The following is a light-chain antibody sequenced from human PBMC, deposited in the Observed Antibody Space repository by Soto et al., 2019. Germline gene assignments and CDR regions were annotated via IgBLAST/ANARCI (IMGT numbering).Light chain of an antibody. V-gene: IGKV4-1*01. CDR2: WAT. Sequence: DIVRTQSPDSLSVSLGERATINCKSSQSVLYSSNNKNYLSWYQQKPGQPPTLLIYWATTRESGVPDRFSASGSGTDFTLTISSLQADDVAVYYCHQHYSNPWTFGQGTKVEIK. J-gene: IGKJ1*01. CDR1: QSVLYSSNNKNY. CDR3: HQHYSNPWT.